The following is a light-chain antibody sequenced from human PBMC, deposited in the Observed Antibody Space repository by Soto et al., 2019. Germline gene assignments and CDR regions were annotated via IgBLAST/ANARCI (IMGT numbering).Light chain of an antibody. V-gene: IGLV6-57*02. Sequence: NFMLTQPHSVSESPGKTVIISCTGSSGSVANNYVQWYQQRPGGVTTTVIYDYSQRPSGVPDRFSGSIDSSSNSDFPNISGLRTEGEADSYCHSYDSSNRVFGGGTKLTVL. CDR3: HSYDSSNRV. CDR1: SGSVANNY. J-gene: IGLJ3*02. CDR2: DYS.